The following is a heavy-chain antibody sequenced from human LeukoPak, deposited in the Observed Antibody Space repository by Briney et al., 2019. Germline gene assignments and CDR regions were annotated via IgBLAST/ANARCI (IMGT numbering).Heavy chain of an antibody. CDR2: ISTTGSA. J-gene: IGHJ5*02. V-gene: IGHV4-61*02. Sequence: SETLSLTCTVSGGSISRGAYYWSWIRQFAGKGLEWIGRISTTGSASYNPPLKSRVAISLDTSKSQFSLMLSSVTAADTAVYYCARELDHASNWFDPWGQGILVTVSS. CDR1: GGSISRGAYY. D-gene: IGHD1-14*01. CDR3: ARELDHASNWFDP.